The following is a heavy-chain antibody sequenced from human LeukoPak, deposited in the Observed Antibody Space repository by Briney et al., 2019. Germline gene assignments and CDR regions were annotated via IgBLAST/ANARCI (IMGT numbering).Heavy chain of an antibody. CDR2: ISSSSSYI. Sequence: GGSLRLSCAASGFTFITYSMNWVRQAPGKGLEWVSSISSSSSYIYYADSVRGRFTISRDNPKNSLYLQMNSLRAEDTAVYYCARAGFTFSDYFGSFFDYWGQGTLVTVSS. V-gene: IGHV3-21*01. J-gene: IGHJ4*02. CDR3: ARAGFTFSDYFGSFFDY. D-gene: IGHD3-10*01. CDR1: GFTFITYS.